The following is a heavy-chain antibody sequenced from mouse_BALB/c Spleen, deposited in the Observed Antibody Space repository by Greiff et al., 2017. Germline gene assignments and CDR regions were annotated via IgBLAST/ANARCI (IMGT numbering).Heavy chain of an antibody. J-gene: IGHJ2*01. Sequence: EVKLMESGGDLVKPGGSLKLSCAASGFTFSSYGMSWVRQTPDKRLEWVATISSGGSYTYYPDSVKGRFTISRDNAKNTLYLQMSSLKSEDTAMYYCARQTGYFDYWGQGTTRTVSS. CDR3: ARQTGYFDY. CDR1: GFTFSSYG. V-gene: IGHV5-6*01. D-gene: IGHD4-1*01. CDR2: ISSGGSYT.